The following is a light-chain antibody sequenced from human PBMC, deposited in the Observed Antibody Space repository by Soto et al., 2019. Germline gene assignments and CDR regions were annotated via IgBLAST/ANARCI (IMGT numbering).Light chain of an antibody. CDR1: SSNIGSNY. CDR3: AAWDDSLSGVV. CDR2: RNN. J-gene: IGLJ2*01. Sequence: QSVLTQPPSASGTPGQRVTISCSGSSSNIGSNYVYWYQQLPGTAAKLLIYRNNQRPPGVPDRFSGSKSATSATLAISGLRSEDEDDDDCAAWDDSLSGVVFGGGTKVTVL. V-gene: IGLV1-47*01.